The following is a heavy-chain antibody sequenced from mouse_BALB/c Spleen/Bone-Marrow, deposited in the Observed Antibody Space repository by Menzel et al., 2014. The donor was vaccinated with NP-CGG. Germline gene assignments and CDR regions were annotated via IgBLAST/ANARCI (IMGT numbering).Heavy chain of an antibody. J-gene: IGHJ3*01. Sequence: EVKLVESGGGLVKPGGSLKLSCAASGFAFSSYDMSWVRQTPEKRLEWVATISSGGSYTYYPDSVKGRFTISRDNARNTLYLQMSSLRSEDTALYYCARHDGLGFAYWGQGTLVTVSA. CDR3: ARHDGLGFAY. CDR2: ISSGGSYT. V-gene: IGHV5-9*02. CDR1: GFAFSSYD.